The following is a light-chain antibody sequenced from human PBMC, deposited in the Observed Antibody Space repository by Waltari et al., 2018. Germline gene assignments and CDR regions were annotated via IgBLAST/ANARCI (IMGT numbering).Light chain of an antibody. CDR1: TSDLGGYNY. CDR3: SSFTSSSTWV. J-gene: IGLJ3*02. CDR2: DVS. V-gene: IGLV2-14*03. Sequence: QSALTQPASVSGSPGQSITISCTGTTSDLGGYNYVSWYQQPPGKAPKLMIYDVSSRPSGISSRFSGSKFGNTASLTISGLQPEDEADYYCSSFTSSSTWVFGGGTKLTVL.